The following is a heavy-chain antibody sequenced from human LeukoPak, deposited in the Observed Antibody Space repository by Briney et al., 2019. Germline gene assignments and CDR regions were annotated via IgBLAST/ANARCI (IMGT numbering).Heavy chain of an antibody. J-gene: IGHJ6*03. CDR3: ARVAAAAGYYYYYYMDV. V-gene: IGHV3-20*01. D-gene: IGHD6-13*01. CDR1: GFTFDDYG. CDR2: INWNGGST. Sequence: TGGSLRLSCAASGFTFDDYGMSWVRQAPGKGLEWVSGINWNGGSTGYADSVKGRFTISRDNAKNSLYLQMNSLRAEDTALYHCARVAAAAGYYYYYYMDVWGKGTTVTISS.